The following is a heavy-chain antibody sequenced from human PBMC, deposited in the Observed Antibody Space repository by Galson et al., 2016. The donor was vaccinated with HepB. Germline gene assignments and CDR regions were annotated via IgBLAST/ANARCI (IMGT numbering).Heavy chain of an antibody. CDR3: ARGTVMGFNWFVP. CDR1: GYKFTSQW. CDR2: IHPADSDS. V-gene: IGHV5-51*01. Sequence: QSGAEVKKPGDSLKISCKGSGYKFTSQWIGWVRQMPGKGLEWMGNIHPADSDSRYSPSFQGQVIFSADKSTNTVHLQWRSLKASDTAIYYCARGTVMGFNWFVPWGQGTLVTVSS. J-gene: IGHJ5*02. D-gene: IGHD3-16*01.